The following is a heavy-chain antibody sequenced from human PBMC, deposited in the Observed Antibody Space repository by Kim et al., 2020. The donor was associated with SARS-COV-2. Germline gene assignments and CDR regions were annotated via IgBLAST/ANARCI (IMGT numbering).Heavy chain of an antibody. V-gene: IGHV3-30-3*01. CDR3: ARAYYDFWSGHPGGSDY. D-gene: IGHD3-3*01. J-gene: IGHJ4*02. CDR1: GFTFSSYA. Sequence: GGSLRLSCAASGFTFSSYAMHWVRQAPGKGLEWVAVISYDGSNKYYADSVKGRFTISRDNSKNTLYLQMNSLRAEDTAVYYCARAYYDFWSGHPGGSDYWGQGTLVTVSS. CDR2: ISYDGSNK.